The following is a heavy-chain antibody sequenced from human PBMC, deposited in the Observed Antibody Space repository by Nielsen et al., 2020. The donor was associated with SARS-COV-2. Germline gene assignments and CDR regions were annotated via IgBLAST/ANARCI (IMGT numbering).Heavy chain of an antibody. J-gene: IGHJ2*01. CDR1: GFTFDDYA. CDR2: ISWNSGSI. V-gene: IGHV3-9*01. Sequence: GGSLRLSCAASGFTFDDYAMHWVRHAPGKGMEWVSGISWNSGSIGYADSVKGRFTISRDNAKNSLYLQMNSLRAEDTALYYCAVLGASSGYYPMNWYFDLWGRGTLVTVSS. D-gene: IGHD3-22*01. CDR3: AVLGASSGYYPMNWYFDL.